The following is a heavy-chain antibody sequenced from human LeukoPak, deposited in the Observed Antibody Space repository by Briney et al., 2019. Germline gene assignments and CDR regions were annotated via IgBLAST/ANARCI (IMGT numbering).Heavy chain of an antibody. V-gene: IGHV1-69*13. CDR2: IIPIFGTA. CDR1: GGTFTNYV. J-gene: IGHJ4*02. D-gene: IGHD6-13*01. CDR3: ASFMAAAGPDDF. Sequence: SVKISCKAYGGTFTNYVISWVRQAPGQGLEWMGGIIPIFGTANYAQKFQGRVTITADESTSTVYVELSSLRSEDTAVYYCASFMAAAGPDDFWGQGTLVTVSS.